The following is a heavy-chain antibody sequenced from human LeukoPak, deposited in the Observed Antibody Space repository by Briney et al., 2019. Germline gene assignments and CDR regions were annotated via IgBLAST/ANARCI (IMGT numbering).Heavy chain of an antibody. D-gene: IGHD3-22*01. CDR1: GYTFNTYY. Sequence: ASVKVSCKASGYTFNTYYMHWVRQAPGQGLEWMGIINPSGGSTSYAQKFQGRVTMTSDMSTSTVYMELSSLRSEDTAVYYCARRSSGYYYSLDYWGLGTLVTVSS. V-gene: IGHV1-46*02. CDR2: INPSGGST. J-gene: IGHJ4*02. CDR3: ARRSSGYYYSLDY.